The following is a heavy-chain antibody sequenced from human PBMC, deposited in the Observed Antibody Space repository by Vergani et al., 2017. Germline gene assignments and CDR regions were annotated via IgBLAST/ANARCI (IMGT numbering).Heavy chain of an antibody. D-gene: IGHD6-13*01. Sequence: QAQLQESGPGLVKPSETLSLICHVFCVSVTDYNCNWIRQAPGKGLEWIGSLSTTGGATHAGHNPSLKSRVSISVDTSKSQFSLRLTSVTAADSAIYYCAGDTHSWQRADRWGQGLLVSVSS. CDR3: AGDTHSWQRADR. V-gene: IGHV4-59*02. J-gene: IGHJ5*02. CDR1: CVSVTDYN. CDR2: LSTTGGA.